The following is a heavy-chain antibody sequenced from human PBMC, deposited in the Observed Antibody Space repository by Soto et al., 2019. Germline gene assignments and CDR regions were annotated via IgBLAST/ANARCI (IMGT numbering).Heavy chain of an antibody. Sequence: GSLRLSCEASGFNFGAYAMSWVRQAPGKGLEWVSGISGSSSGTYYTDSVKGRFTISRDNSKNTVYLQMNSLRGEDTAVYYCAKYRSENFWVYYYAMDVWGQGTAVTVSS. J-gene: IGHJ6*02. CDR1: GFNFGAYA. V-gene: IGHV3-23*01. CDR2: ISGSSSGT. D-gene: IGHD6-19*01. CDR3: AKYRSENFWVYYYAMDV.